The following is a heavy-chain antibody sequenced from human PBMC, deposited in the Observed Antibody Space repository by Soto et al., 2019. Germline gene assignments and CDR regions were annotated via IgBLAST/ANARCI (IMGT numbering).Heavy chain of an antibody. Sequence: TSETLSLTCTVSGGSISSYYWSWIRQSPGKGLEWIGGINHRGSTNYNPSLESRVTISVDTSKNQFSLKLLSVTAADTAMYYCARDGFCTSTTCRVGNWFDPWGQGTLVTAPQ. D-gene: IGHD2-2*01. V-gene: IGHV4-34*01. J-gene: IGHJ5*02. CDR1: GGSISSYY. CDR3: ARDGFCTSTTCRVGNWFDP. CDR2: INHRGST.